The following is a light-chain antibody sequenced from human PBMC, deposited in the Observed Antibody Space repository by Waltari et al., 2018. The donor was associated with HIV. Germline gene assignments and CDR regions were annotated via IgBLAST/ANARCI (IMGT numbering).Light chain of an antibody. V-gene: IGLV6-57*01. J-gene: IGLJ3*02. CDR2: EDN. CDR1: SGSIASNY. Sequence: NFMLTQAHSVSESPGKTVTISCTRSSGSIASNYVQWYQQRPGSSPKMMIYEDNQRPSGVPDRFSGSIDSSSNSASLTISGLKTEDEADYYCQSYDNTNWVFGGGTKVTVL. CDR3: QSYDNTNWV.